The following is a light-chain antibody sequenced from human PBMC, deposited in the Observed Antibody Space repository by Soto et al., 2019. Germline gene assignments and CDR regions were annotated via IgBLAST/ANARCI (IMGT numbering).Light chain of an antibody. CDR1: QSISSW. V-gene: IGKV1-5*01. J-gene: IGKJ4*01. CDR2: DAS. Sequence: IQMSQCRSTLSASVGDRVTITCRASQSISSWLAWYQQKPGKAPKLLIYDASSLESGVPSRFSGSGSGTEFTLTISSLQPDDFATYYCQQYNTYPLLTFGGGTKVDIK. CDR3: QQYNTYPLLT.